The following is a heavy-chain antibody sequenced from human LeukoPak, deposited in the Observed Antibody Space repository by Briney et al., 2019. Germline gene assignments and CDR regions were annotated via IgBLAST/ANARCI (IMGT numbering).Heavy chain of an antibody. J-gene: IGHJ6*03. D-gene: IGHD1-26*01. CDR1: GFTFSSYA. CDR2: ISYDGSNK. Sequence: GGSLRLSCAASGFTFSSYAMHWVRQAPGKGLEWAAVISYDGSNKYYADSVKGRFTISRDNAKNSLYLQMNSLRPEDTAVYYCARDPYSGSYGDYYYYYMDVWGKGTTVTISS. CDR3: ARDPYSGSYGDYYYYYMDV. V-gene: IGHV3-30*04.